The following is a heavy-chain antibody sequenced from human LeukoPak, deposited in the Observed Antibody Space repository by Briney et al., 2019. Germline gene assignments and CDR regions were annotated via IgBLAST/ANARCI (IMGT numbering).Heavy chain of an antibody. D-gene: IGHD3-10*01. J-gene: IGHJ5*02. CDR2: IYTSGYLYQWEN. CDR1: GGSISSYY. CDR3: ATTYYYGSGSYRGWFDP. Sequence: SETLSLTCTVSGGSISSYYWSWIRQPAGKGLEWIGRIYTSGYLYQWENKYNPSLESRVTISVDTSKNQFFLKLSSVTAADTAVYYCATTYYYGSGSYRGWFDPWGQGTLVTVSS. V-gene: IGHV4-4*07.